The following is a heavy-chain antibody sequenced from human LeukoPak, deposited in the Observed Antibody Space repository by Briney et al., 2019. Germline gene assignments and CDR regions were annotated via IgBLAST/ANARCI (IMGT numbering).Heavy chain of an antibody. D-gene: IGHD2-2*01. CDR1: GFTFSSYA. Sequence: PGGSLRLSCAASGFTFSSYAVSWVRQAPGKGLEWVSAISGGGGSTYYADSVKGRFTISRDNSKNTLYLQMNSLRAEDTAVYYCAKGKYCSSTSCYGFDYWGQGTLVTVSS. V-gene: IGHV3-23*01. CDR2: ISGGGGST. CDR3: AKGKYCSSTSCYGFDY. J-gene: IGHJ4*02.